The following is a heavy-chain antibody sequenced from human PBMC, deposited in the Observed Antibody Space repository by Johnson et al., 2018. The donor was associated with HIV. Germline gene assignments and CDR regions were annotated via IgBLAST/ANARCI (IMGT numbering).Heavy chain of an antibody. CDR3: ASGVTARAPLLI. J-gene: IGHJ3*02. D-gene: IGHD6-6*01. V-gene: IGHV3-7*05. CDR2: IKQDGSEK. CDR1: GFTFSSYW. Sequence: VQLVESGGGLVQPGGSLRLSCAASGFTFSSYWMSWVRQAPGKGLEWVANIKQDGSEKYYVDSVKGRFTISRDNAKNSLYMQMNSLRAEDTAVYYCASGVTARAPLLIWGQGTMVTVSS.